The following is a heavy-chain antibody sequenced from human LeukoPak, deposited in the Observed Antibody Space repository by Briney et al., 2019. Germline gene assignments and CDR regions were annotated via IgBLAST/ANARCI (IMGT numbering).Heavy chain of an antibody. J-gene: IGHJ4*02. Sequence: SETLSLTCTVSGGSISSGGYYWSWIRRHPGKGLEWIGYIYYSGSTYYNPSLKSRVTISVDTSKNQFSLKLSSVTAADTAVYYCARRYYGSGRSFDYWGQGTLVTVSS. CDR1: GGSISSGGYY. CDR2: IYYSGST. V-gene: IGHV4-31*03. D-gene: IGHD3-10*01. CDR3: ARRYYGSGRSFDY.